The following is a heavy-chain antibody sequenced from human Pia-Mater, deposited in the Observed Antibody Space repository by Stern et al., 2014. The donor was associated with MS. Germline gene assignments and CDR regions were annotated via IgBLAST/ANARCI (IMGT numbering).Heavy chain of an antibody. Sequence: VQLVESGGGLVQPGGSLRLSCAASGFTFSSYSMNWVRQAPGKGPEWLSYISSTSSIKYYADSVKGRFTISRDNAKNSLYLQMNSLRAEDTAVYYCARARDSDGYYPDYWGQGTLVTVSS. CDR1: GFTFSSYS. D-gene: IGHD3-22*01. CDR3: ARARDSDGYYPDY. J-gene: IGHJ4*02. V-gene: IGHV3-48*01. CDR2: ISSTSSIK.